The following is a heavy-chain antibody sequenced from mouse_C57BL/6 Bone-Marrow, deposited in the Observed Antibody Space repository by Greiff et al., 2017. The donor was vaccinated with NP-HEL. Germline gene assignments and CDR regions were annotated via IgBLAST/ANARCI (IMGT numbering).Heavy chain of an antibody. D-gene: IGHD2-4*01. CDR2: IYPRDGST. Sequence: QVQLQQSDAELVKPGASVKISCKVSGYTFTDHTIHWMKQRPEQGLAWIGYIYPRDGSTKYNEKFKGKATLTEDKSSSTAYMPLNSLTSEDSAVYFCARRGLRRGRRYFDVWGTGTTGTVSS. CDR1: GYTFTDHT. V-gene: IGHV1-78*01. J-gene: IGHJ1*03. CDR3: ARRGLRRGRRYFDV.